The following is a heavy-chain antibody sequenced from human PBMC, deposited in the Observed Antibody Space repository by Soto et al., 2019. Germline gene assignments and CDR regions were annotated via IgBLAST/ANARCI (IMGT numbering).Heavy chain of an antibody. CDR3: ETGNCGGGGCYSTGC. J-gene: IGHJ4*02. V-gene: IGHV3-74*01. Sequence: EVQLVESGGGLVQPGGSLRLSCAASGFTFNTYWMHWVRQVPGKGLVWVSRINGDGSSTNYGDSVKGRFTVSRDNAKNTLYLQMDSLRAEDTGVYYCETGNCGGGGCYSTGCWGQGTLVTVSS. CDR2: INGDGSST. D-gene: IGHD2-15*01. CDR1: GFTFNTYW.